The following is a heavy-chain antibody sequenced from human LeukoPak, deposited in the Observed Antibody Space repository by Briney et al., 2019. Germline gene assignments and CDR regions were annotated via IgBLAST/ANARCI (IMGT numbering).Heavy chain of an antibody. V-gene: IGHV2-5*01. CDR2: IYWNDDK. CDR3: AHQGGCSGGSCYSGFDY. CDR1: GFSLSTSGVG. J-gene: IGHJ4*02. Sequence: SGPTLVKPTQTLTLTCTFSGFSLSTSGVGVGWIRQPPGKALEWLALIYWNDDKCYSPSLKSRLTITKDTSKNQVVLTMTNMDPVDTATYYCAHQGGCSGGSCYSGFDYWGQGTLVTVSS. D-gene: IGHD2-15*01.